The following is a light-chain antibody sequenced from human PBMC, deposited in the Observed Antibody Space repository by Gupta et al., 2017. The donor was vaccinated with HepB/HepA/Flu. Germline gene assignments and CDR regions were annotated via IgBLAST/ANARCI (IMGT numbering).Light chain of an antibody. CDR3: SSYTSSSTLYV. CDR2: DVS. V-gene: IGLV2-14*01. J-gene: IGLJ1*01. CDR1: SSDVGGYNY. Sequence: QSALTQPASVSGSPGPSITISCTGTSSDVGGYNYVSWYQQPPGKAPKLMIYDVSNRPSGVSNRFSGSKSGNTASLTISGLQAEDEADYYCSSYTSSSTLYVFGTGTKVTVL.